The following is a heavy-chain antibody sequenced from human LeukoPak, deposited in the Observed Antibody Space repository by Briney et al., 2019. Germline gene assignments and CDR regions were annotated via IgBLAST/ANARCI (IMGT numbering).Heavy chain of an antibody. CDR2: IYYSGDT. J-gene: IGHJ4*02. CDR3: ARDPSGYFNY. CDR1: GDSINNSGFY. Sequence: SETLSLTCTVSGDSINNSGFYWSWIRQHPGKGLEWLGYIYYSGDTNYNPSLKGRVTISVDTSKNQVSLKLSSVTAADTAVYYCARDPSGYFNYWGQGTLVTVSS. D-gene: IGHD3-22*01. V-gene: IGHV4-61*08.